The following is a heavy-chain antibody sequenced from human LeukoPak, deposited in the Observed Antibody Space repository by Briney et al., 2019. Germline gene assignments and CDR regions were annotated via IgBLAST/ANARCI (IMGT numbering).Heavy chain of an antibody. V-gene: IGHV3-64D*06. D-gene: IGHD6-19*01. J-gene: IGHJ4*02. CDR2: ISSNGGST. CDR3: VKEVIAVAGRWGYYFDY. Sequence: PGGSLRLSCAASGFTVSNYVMHWVRQAPGKGLEYVSAISSNGGSTYYADSVKGRFTISRDNSKNTLYLQMSSLRAEDTAVYYCVKEVIAVAGRWGYYFDYWGQGTLVTVSS. CDR1: GFTVSNYV.